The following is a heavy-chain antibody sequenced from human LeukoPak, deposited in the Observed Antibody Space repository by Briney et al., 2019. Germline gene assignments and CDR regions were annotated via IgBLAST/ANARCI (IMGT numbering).Heavy chain of an antibody. CDR3: AGRSGSYYAEYFQH. Sequence: PSETLSLTCTVSGGSISSYYWSWIRQPPGKGLEWLGYIYYSGSTNYNPSLKSRVTISVDTSKNQFSLKLSSVTAADTAVYYCAGRSGSYYAEYFQHWGQGTLVTVSS. CDR1: GGSISSYY. D-gene: IGHD3-10*01. CDR2: IYYSGST. V-gene: IGHV4-59*01. J-gene: IGHJ1*01.